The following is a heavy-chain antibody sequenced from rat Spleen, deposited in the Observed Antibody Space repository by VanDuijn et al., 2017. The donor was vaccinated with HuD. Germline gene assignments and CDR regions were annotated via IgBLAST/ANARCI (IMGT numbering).Heavy chain of an antibody. V-gene: IGHV5-22*01. CDR2: ISYEGSST. D-gene: IGHD4-3*01. CDR1: GFTFSDYY. Sequence: EVQLVESGGGLVQPGRSLKLSCAASGFTFSDYYMAWVRQAPKKGLEWVASISYEGSSTYYGDSVKGRFTISRDNAKSTLYLQMNSLRSEDTATYYCARGDSGPYVMDAWGQGASVTVSS. CDR3: ARGDSGPYVMDA. J-gene: IGHJ4*01.